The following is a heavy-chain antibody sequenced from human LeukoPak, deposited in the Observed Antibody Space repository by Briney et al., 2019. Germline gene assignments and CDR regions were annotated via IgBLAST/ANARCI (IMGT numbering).Heavy chain of an antibody. Sequence: PSETLSLTCTVSGGSISSYYWSWILQPPGKGLEWIGYIYTSGSTNYNPSLKSRVTISVDTSKNQFSLKLSSVTAADTAVYYCAIHAPPSSGGSCYSPHFDYWGQGTLVTVSS. CDR1: GGSISSYY. CDR2: IYTSGST. CDR3: AIHAPPSSGGSCYSPHFDY. V-gene: IGHV4-4*09. J-gene: IGHJ4*02. D-gene: IGHD2-15*01.